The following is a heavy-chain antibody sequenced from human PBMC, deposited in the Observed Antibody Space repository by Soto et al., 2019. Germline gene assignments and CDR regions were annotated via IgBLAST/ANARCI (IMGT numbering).Heavy chain of an antibody. CDR3: ARNGDSSDYRGWFDT. CDR2: IYSGGTT. J-gene: IGHJ5*02. D-gene: IGHD3-22*01. V-gene: IGHV3-66*01. Sequence: EVQLVESGGGLVQPGGSLRLSCAASGFTVSSNYMSWVRQAPGKGLEWVSVIYSGGTTYYADSVKGRFTISRDNSKHTLYFQMNSLRAEDTAVNYCARNGDSSDYRGWFDTWGQGTLLTVSS. CDR1: GFTVSSNY.